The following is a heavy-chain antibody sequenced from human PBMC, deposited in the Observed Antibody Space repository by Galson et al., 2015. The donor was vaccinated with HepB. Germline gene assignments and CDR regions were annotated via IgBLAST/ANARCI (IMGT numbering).Heavy chain of an antibody. J-gene: IGHJ4*02. V-gene: IGHV3-30*04. CDR3: ARDWVTMVRGVIHYTGVCDY. Sequence: SLRLSCAASGFTFSSYAMHWVRQAPGKGLEWVAVISYDGSNKYYADSVKGRFTISRDNSKNTLYLQMNSLRAEDTAVYYCARDWVTMVRGVIHYTGVCDYWGQGTLVTVSS. CDR2: ISYDGSNK. CDR1: GFTFSSYA. D-gene: IGHD3-10*01.